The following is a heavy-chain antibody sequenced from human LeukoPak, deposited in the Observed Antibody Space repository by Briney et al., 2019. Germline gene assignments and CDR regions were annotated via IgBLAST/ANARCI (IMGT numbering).Heavy chain of an antibody. J-gene: IGHJ4*02. CDR1: GGTFSSYA. D-gene: IGHD2-21*02. CDR3: ARLYCGGDCYPDY. V-gene: IGHV1-69*01. CDR2: IIPIFGTA. Sequence: SVKVSCKASGGTFSSYAISWVRQAPGQGLEWMGGIIPIFGTANYAQKFQGRVTITADESTSTAYMELSSLRSEDTAVYYCARLYCGGDCYPDYWGQGTLVTVSS.